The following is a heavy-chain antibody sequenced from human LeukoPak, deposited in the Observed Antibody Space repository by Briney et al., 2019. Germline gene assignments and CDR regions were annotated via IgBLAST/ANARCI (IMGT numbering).Heavy chain of an antibody. CDR1: GFTFSSYG. Sequence: GRSLRLSCAASGFTFSSYGMHWVRQAPGKGLEWVAVISYDGSNKYYADSVKGRFTISRDNSKNTLYLQMNSLRAEDTAVYYCAKDRGNRITIFGVVTSHYYYYGMDVWGQGTTVTVSS. D-gene: IGHD3-3*01. CDR3: AKDRGNRITIFGVVTSHYYYYGMDV. CDR2: ISYDGSNK. J-gene: IGHJ6*02. V-gene: IGHV3-30*18.